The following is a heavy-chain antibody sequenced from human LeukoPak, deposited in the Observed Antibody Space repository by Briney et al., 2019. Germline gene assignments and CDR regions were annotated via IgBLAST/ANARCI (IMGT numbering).Heavy chain of an antibody. V-gene: IGHV4-59*01. J-gene: IGHJ5*02. D-gene: IGHD3-3*01. CDR1: GGSMSSYY. CDR2: IYYTGST. Sequence: SETLSLTCTVSGGSMSSYYWTWIRQPPGKGPEWIGYIYYTGSTNYNPSLKSRVTISVDTSKNQFSLKLSSVTAADTAVYYCARDNFWSGYYFAKYNWFDPWGQGTLVTVSS. CDR3: ARDNFWSGYYFAKYNWFDP.